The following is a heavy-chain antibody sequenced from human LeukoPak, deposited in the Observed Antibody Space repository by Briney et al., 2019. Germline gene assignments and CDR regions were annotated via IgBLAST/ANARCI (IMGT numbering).Heavy chain of an antibody. J-gene: IGHJ5*02. Sequence: SETLSLTCAVYGGSFSGYYWSWIRQPPGKGLEWIGEINHSGSTNYNPSLKSRVTISVDTSKNQFSLKLSSVTAADTAVYYCARHLARYCTNGVCYRGFSGWFDPWGQGTLVTVSS. CDR1: GGSFSGYY. CDR3: ARHLARYCTNGVCYRGFSGWFDP. V-gene: IGHV4-34*01. CDR2: INHSGST. D-gene: IGHD2-8*01.